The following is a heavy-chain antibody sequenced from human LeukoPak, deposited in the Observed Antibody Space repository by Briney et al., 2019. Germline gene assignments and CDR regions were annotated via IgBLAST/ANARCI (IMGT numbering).Heavy chain of an antibody. J-gene: IGHJ4*02. CDR2: IYDSGST. CDR3: AGAKRGYSGYGDY. Sequence: SETLSLTCTVSGGSIRSSYYYWGWIRQPPGKGLEWIGSIYDSGSTYYNPSLKSRVTISVDTSKNQFSLKLNSVTAADTAVYYCAGAKRGYSGYGDYWGQGTLVTVSS. V-gene: IGHV4-39*01. CDR1: GGSIRSSYYY. D-gene: IGHD5-12*01.